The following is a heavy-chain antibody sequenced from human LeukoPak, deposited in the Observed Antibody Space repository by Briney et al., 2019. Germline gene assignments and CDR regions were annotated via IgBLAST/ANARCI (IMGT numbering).Heavy chain of an antibody. D-gene: IGHD3-3*01. CDR3: ARWVNDFWSGYLQDY. Sequence: ASVKVPCKASGYTFTSYGISWVRQAPGQGLEWMGWINPNSGGTNYAQKFQGRVTMTRDTSISTAYMELSRLRSDDTAVYYCARWVNDFWSGYLQDYWGQGTLVTVSS. CDR2: INPNSGGT. J-gene: IGHJ4*02. V-gene: IGHV1-2*02. CDR1: GYTFTSYG.